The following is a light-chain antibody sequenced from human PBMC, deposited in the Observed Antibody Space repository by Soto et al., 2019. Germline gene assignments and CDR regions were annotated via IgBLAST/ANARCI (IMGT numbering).Light chain of an antibody. V-gene: IGKV3-15*01. Sequence: EIVMTQYPATLSVSPGDRATLSCRARQSVSGNLAWYQQIPGQAPRLLIYGASTRATGIPARLSGSGSGKEVTLHISSLQSEDFAVYYCQQYNNWPPITFGQGTRLEIK. CDR3: QQYNNWPPIT. J-gene: IGKJ5*01. CDR2: GAS. CDR1: QSVSGN.